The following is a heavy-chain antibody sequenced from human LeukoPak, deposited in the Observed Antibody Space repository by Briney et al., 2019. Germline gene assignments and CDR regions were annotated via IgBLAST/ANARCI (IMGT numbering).Heavy chain of an antibody. CDR2: IYYSGST. CDR1: GGSISSYY. Sequence: PSETLSLTCTVSGGSISSYYWSWIRQLPGKGLEWIGYIYYSGSTNYNPSLKSRVTISVDTSKNQFSLKLSSVTAADTAVYYCARTKQLWFGELYYYYMDVWGKGTTVTVSS. D-gene: IGHD3-10*01. J-gene: IGHJ6*03. CDR3: ARTKQLWFGELYYYYMDV. V-gene: IGHV4-59*01.